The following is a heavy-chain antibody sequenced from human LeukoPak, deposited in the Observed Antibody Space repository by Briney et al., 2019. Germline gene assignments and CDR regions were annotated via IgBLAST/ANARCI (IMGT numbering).Heavy chain of an antibody. J-gene: IGHJ3*02. D-gene: IGHD1-26*01. CDR2: IIPILGIA. V-gene: IGHV1-69*02. CDR3: ATQWELQSSAFDI. CDR1: GGTFSSYT. Sequence: SVKVSCKASGGTFSSYTISWVRQAPGQGLEWMGRIIPILGIANYAQKFQGRVTITADKSTSTAYMELSSLRSEDTAVYYCATQWELQSSAFDIWGQGTMVTVSS.